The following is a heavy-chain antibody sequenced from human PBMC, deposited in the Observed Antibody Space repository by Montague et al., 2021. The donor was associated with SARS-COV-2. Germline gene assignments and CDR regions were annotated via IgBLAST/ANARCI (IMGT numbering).Heavy chain of an antibody. D-gene: IGHD4-11*01. J-gene: IGHJ6*02. V-gene: IGHV4-39*01. CDR2: IYYSGST. Sequence: SETLSLTCTVSGGSISSSSYYWGWIRQPPGKGLEWIGSIYYSGSTYYNPSLKSRVTISVDTSKNQFSLKLSSVTAADTAVYYCARHASYDYSMDLYYYYYYGMDVWGQGTTVTVSS. CDR3: ARHASYDYSMDLYYYYYYGMDV. CDR1: GGSISSSSYY.